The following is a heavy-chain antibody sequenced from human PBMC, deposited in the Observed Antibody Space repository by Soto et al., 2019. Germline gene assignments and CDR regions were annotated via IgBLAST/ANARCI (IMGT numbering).Heavy chain of an antibody. Sequence: PSETLSLTCTVSGGSISSSSYYWGWIRQPPGKGLEWIGSIYYSGSTYYNPSLKSRVTISVDTSKNQFSLKLSSVTAADTAVYYCARQMGYGDSRETNWFDPWGQGTLVTVSS. CDR1: GGSISSSSYY. CDR2: IYYSGST. CDR3: ARQMGYGDSRETNWFDP. J-gene: IGHJ5*02. D-gene: IGHD4-17*01. V-gene: IGHV4-39*01.